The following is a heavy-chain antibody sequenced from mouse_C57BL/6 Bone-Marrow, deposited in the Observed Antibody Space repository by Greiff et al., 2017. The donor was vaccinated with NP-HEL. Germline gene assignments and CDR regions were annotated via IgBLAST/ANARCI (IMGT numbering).Heavy chain of an antibody. CDR3: ARLPDGYYPAWFAY. Sequence: QVQLQQPGAELVRPGTSVKLSCKASGYTFTSYWMHWVKQRPGQGLEWIGVIDPSDSYTNYNQKFKGKATLTVDTSSSTPYMQLSSLTSEDSAVYYCARLPDGYYPAWFAYWGQGTLVTVSA. CDR1: GYTFTSYW. CDR2: IDPSDSYT. V-gene: IGHV1-59*01. D-gene: IGHD2-3*01. J-gene: IGHJ3*01.